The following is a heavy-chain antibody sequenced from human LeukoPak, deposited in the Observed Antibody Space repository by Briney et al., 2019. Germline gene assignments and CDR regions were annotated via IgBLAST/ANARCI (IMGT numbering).Heavy chain of an antibody. Sequence: AGGSLRLSCAASGSTFSSYAMSWVRQAPGKGLEWVSAIRDTGGGTYYADSVKGRFTISRDNSKNTLNLQMNSLRAEDTAVYYCAKSIVVGRVFPGLDSWGQGTLVTVPS. D-gene: IGHD2-15*01. CDR3: AKSIVVGRVFPGLDS. J-gene: IGHJ4*02. CDR1: GSTFSSYA. CDR2: IRDTGGGT. V-gene: IGHV3-23*01.